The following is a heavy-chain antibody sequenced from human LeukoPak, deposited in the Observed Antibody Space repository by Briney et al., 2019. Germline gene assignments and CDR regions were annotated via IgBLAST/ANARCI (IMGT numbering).Heavy chain of an antibody. V-gene: IGHV4-34*01. J-gene: IGHJ6*03. CDR2: INHSGST. CDR1: GGSFSGYY. CDR3: ARVLTGYLSYYYYYMDV. D-gene: IGHD3-9*01. Sequence: SETLSLTCAVYGGSFSGYYWSWIRQPPGKGLEWIGEINHSGSTNYNPSLKSRVTISVDTSKNQFSLKLSSVTAADTAVYYCARVLTGYLSYYYYYMDVWGKGTTVTVSS.